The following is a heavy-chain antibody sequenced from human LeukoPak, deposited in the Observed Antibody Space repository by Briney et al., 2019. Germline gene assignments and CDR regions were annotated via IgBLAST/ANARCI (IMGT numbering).Heavy chain of an antibody. D-gene: IGHD3-22*01. CDR3: VKDRPNYYGSNGHYYRQNGDY. CDR2: ITSSGDGT. CDR1: GFTFSIYA. Sequence: PGGSLRLSCAASGFTFSIYAMSWVRQAPGKGLQWVSSITSSGDGTYYADSVKGRFTISRDNSENMLYLQMDSLRVEDTAIYYCVKDRPNYYGSNGHYYRQNGDYWGQGTLVAVSS. J-gene: IGHJ4*02. V-gene: IGHV3-23*01.